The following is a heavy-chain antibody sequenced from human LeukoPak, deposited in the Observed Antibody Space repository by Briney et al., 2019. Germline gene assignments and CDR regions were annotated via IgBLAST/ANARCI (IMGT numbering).Heavy chain of an antibody. D-gene: IGHD6-6*01. Sequence: GGSLRLSCAASGFTFSSYAMNWVRQAPGKGLEWVSGISGSGGSTYYADSVKGRFTISRDNAKNSLYLQMNSLRAEDTAVYYCARDSSSSKGRNYYYYYYMDVWGKGTTVTVSS. CDR2: ISGSGGST. V-gene: IGHV3-23*01. J-gene: IGHJ6*03. CDR1: GFTFSSYA. CDR3: ARDSSSSKGRNYYYYYYMDV.